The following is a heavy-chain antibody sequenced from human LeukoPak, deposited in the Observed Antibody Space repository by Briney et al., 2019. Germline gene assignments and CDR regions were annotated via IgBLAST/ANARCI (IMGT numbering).Heavy chain of an antibody. CDR2: ISYDGSDK. D-gene: IGHD3-3*01. Sequence: GGSLRLSCAASGFTFSSYGMHWVRQAPGKGLEWVAVISYDGSDKYYAGSVKGRFTISRDNSKNTLFLQMNSLRAEDTAVYHCVKAIFGGGNFYYYGMDVWGQGTTVTVSS. CDR1: GFTFSSYG. V-gene: IGHV3-30*18. CDR3: VKAIFGGGNFYYYGMDV. J-gene: IGHJ6*02.